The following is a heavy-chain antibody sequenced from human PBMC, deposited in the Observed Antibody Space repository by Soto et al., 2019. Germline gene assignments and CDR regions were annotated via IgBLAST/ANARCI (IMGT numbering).Heavy chain of an antibody. Sequence: LRLSCAASGFTFSSYAMNCVRQAPGKGLEWVSGISGSGRVTYYGDSVQGRFTISRDNSKNTLYLQMNSLRAEDTALYYCARDTIGGGFQQLVLGPSYFDYWGQGTLVTVS. D-gene: IGHD6-13*01. CDR1: GFTFSSYA. J-gene: IGHJ4*02. CDR2: ISGSGRVT. CDR3: ARDTIGGGFQQLVLGPSYFDY. V-gene: IGHV3-23*01.